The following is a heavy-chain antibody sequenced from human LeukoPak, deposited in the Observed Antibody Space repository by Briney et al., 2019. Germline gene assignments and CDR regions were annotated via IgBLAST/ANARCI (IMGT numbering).Heavy chain of an antibody. D-gene: IGHD3-9*01. V-gene: IGHV3-21*01. Sequence: GGSLRLSCAASGFTFRTYSMNWVRQAPGKGLEWVSLISGSTNTIYYADSVKGRFTISRDNAKNSLFLQMNSLRAEGTAVYYCARGGYFENDYWGQGTLVTVSS. CDR3: ARGGYFENDY. CDR1: GFTFRTYS. J-gene: IGHJ4*02. CDR2: ISGSTNTI.